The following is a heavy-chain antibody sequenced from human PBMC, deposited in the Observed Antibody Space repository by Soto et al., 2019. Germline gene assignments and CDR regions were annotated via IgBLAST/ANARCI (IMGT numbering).Heavy chain of an antibody. D-gene: IGHD1-7*01. V-gene: IGHV4-30-4*01. CDR3: ARLFNWNYEPYCYGMDV. CDR1: GGSISSGDYY. Sequence: QVQLQESGPGLVKPSQTLSLTCTVSGGSISSGDYYWSWIRQPPGKGLEWIGYSYYSGSTYYNPSLKSRITISVDTSKNQFSLKLSSVNAADTAVYYCARLFNWNYEPYCYGMDVWGQGTTVTVSS. J-gene: IGHJ6*02. CDR2: SYYSGST.